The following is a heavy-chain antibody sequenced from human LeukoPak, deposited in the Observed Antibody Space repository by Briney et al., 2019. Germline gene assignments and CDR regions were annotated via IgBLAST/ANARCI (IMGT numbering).Heavy chain of an antibody. J-gene: IGHJ4*02. D-gene: IGHD3-10*01. CDR2: ISSSGSII. V-gene: IGHV3-11*01. Sequence: GGSLRLSCAASGFTFSDYYMNWIRQAPGKGLEWVSYISSSGSIIYYADSVKGRFTISRDNAKNSLYLQMNSLRAEDTAVYYCARKGHSGTFDYWGQGTLVTVSS. CDR3: ARKGHSGTFDY. CDR1: GFTFSDYY.